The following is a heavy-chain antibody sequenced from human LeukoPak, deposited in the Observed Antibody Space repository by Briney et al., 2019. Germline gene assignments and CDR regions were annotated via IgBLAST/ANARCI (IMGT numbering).Heavy chain of an antibody. CDR3: AKDGYSYAPAYGMDG. J-gene: IGHJ6*02. D-gene: IGHD5-18*01. CDR2: TSGSGSTT. CDR1: GFTFSSYA. V-gene: IGHV3-23*01. Sequence: GGSLRLSCAASGFTFSSYAMIWVRQAPGKGLEWVSFTSGSGSTTYYAGSVKGQFTISTENSKNTLYLQMNSLRAEDTAVYYCAKDGYSYAPAYGMDGWGQGTSVAVSS.